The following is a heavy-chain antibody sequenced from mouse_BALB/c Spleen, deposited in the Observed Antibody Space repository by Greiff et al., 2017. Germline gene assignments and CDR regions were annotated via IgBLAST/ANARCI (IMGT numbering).Heavy chain of an antibody. CDR2: ISSGSSTI. V-gene: IGHV5-17*02. J-gene: IGHJ3*01. CDR3: ARSELGRTWFAY. D-gene: IGHD4-1*01. CDR1: GFTFSSFG. Sequence: EVKLVESGGGLVQPGGSRKLSCAASGFTFSSFGMHWVRQAPEKGLEWVAYISSGSSTIYYADTVKGRFTISRDNPKNTLFLQMTSLRSEDTAMYYCARSELGRTWFAYWGQGTLVTVSA.